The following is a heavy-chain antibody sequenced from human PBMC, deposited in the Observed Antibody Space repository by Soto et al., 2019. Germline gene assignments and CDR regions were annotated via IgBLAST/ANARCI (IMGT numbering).Heavy chain of an antibody. D-gene: IGHD5-18*01. Sequence: SETLSLTCDVYGGSFSGYIWTWFRQPPGKGLEWIGYIYYSGSTNYNPSLKSRLTISVDTSKNQFSLKLSSVTAADTAVYYCARGAFGYSYGHGMDVWGQGATVTVSS. CDR3: ARGAFGYSYGHGMDV. V-gene: IGHV4-59*01. J-gene: IGHJ6*02. CDR1: GGSFSGYI. CDR2: IYYSGST.